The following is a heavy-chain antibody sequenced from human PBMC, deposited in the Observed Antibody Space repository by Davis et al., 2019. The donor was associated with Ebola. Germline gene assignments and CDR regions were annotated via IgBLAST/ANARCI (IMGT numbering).Heavy chain of an antibody. CDR2: ISGSGGTT. J-gene: IGHJ6*04. V-gene: IGHV3-23*01. CDR3: AKDPQQIQYYYKGMDV. CDR1: GFTFSISA. Sequence: GGSLRLSCAASGFTFSISAMNWVRQTPGKGLEWVSGISGSGGTTYYADSVKGRFTISRDNAKSTMFLQMNSLRAEDTAIYYCAKDPQQIQYYYKGMDVWGKGTTVTVSS. D-gene: IGHD3-22*01.